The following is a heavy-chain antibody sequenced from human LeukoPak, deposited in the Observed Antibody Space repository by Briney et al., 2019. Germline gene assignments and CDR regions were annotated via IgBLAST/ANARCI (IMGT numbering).Heavy chain of an antibody. CDR2: TYYRSKWYN. CDR3: ARDRKSSGSYHAFDI. CDR1: GDSFSTNSAA. D-gene: IGHD1-26*01. V-gene: IGHV6-1*01. J-gene: IGHJ3*02. Sequence: SQTLSLTCAISGDSFSTNSAAWNWIRQSPSRGLEWVVRTYYRSKWYNDYAESVKSRISINPDTSKNQFSLQLDSVTPEDTAVYYCARDRKSSGSYHAFDIWGQGTMVTVSS.